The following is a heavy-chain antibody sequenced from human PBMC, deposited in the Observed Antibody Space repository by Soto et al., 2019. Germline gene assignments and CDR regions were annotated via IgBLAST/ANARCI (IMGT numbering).Heavy chain of an antibody. CDR1: GDSMTSSSYY. CDR3: ARHTRNQFDP. CDR2: IYYSERTSYNSGST. V-gene: IGHV4-39*01. J-gene: IGHJ5*02. Sequence: SEPLSLTCTVSGDSMTSSSYYWGWIRQPPGKGLEWIGSIYYSERTSYNSGSTYYSPSLKSRVTISGDTSKSQFSLKLSSVTAADTAVYYCARHTRNQFDPWGQGTLVTVSS.